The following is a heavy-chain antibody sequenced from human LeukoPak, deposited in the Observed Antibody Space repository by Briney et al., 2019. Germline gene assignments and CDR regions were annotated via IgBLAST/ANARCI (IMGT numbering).Heavy chain of an antibody. CDR1: GGTFSSYA. D-gene: IGHD1-20*01. Sequence: SVKVSFKASGGTFSSYAISWVRQAPGQGLEWMGGIIPIFGTANYAQKFQGRVTITTDESTSTAYMELSSLRSEDTAVYYCARTFTNWNGGYFDYWGQGTLVTVSS. CDR2: IIPIFGTA. V-gene: IGHV1-69*05. J-gene: IGHJ4*02. CDR3: ARTFTNWNGGYFDY.